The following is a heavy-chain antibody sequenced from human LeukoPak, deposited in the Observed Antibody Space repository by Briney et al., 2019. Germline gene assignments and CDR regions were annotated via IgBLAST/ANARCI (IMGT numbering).Heavy chain of an antibody. CDR2: IKQDGSEK. CDR1: GFTFSSYW. J-gene: IGHJ4*02. Sequence: GGSLRLSCAASGFTFSSYWMSWVRQAPGKGLEWVANIKQDGSEKYYVDSVKGRFTISRDNAKNSLYLQMNSLRAEDTAVYYCANQRRDSNSSPFRYHFDYWGQGSLVTVSS. D-gene: IGHD6-6*01. V-gene: IGHV3-7*01. CDR3: ANQRRDSNSSPFRYHFDY.